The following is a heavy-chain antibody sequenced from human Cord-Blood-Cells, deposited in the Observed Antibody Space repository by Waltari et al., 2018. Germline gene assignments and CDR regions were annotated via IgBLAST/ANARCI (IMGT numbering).Heavy chain of an antibody. D-gene: IGHD3-10*01. CDR2: INHSGST. CDR3: AREEMVQATAGGYYYYGMDV. Sequence: QVQLQQWGAGLLKPSETLSLTCAVYGGSFSGYYWSWIRQPPGKGLEWIGEINHSGSTNYNPSLKSRVTISVDTSKNQFSLKLSSVTAADTAVYYCAREEMVQATAGGYYYYGMDVWGQGTTVTVSS. V-gene: IGHV4-34*01. J-gene: IGHJ6*02. CDR1: GGSFSGYY.